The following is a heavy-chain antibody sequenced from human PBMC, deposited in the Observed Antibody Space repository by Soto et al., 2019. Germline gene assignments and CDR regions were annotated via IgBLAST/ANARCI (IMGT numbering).Heavy chain of an antibody. CDR2: INAGNGNT. CDR1: GYTFTGYA. J-gene: IGHJ4*02. Sequence: QVQLVQSGAEEKKPGASVKVSCEASGYTFTGYAIHWVRQAPGQRLEWMGWINAGNGNTKYSQKFQGRVTITRDTPASTAYMELSSLRSEDTAVYYCARSAISPFGGLIGPFDYWGQGNLVIVSS. V-gene: IGHV1-3*05. D-gene: IGHD3-16*02. CDR3: ARSAISPFGGLIGPFDY.